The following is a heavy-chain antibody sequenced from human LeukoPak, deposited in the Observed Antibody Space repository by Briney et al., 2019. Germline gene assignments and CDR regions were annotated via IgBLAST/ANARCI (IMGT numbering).Heavy chain of an antibody. CDR1: GGTFSSYA. CDR3: ARVGPDCSGGSCYSLVPSDYYMDV. V-gene: IGHV1-69*05. D-gene: IGHD2-15*01. J-gene: IGHJ6*03. CDR2: IIPIFGTA. Sequence: GASVKVSCKASGGTFSSYAISWVRQAPGQGLEWMGGIIPIFGTANYAQKFQGRVTMTTDTSTSTAYMELRSLRSDDTAVYYCARVGPDCSGGSCYSLVPSDYYMDVWGKGTTVTISS.